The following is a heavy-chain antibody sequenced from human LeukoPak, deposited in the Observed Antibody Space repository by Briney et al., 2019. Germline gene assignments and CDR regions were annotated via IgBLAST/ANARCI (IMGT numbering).Heavy chain of an antibody. CDR2: ISYDGSNK. D-gene: IGHD1-26*01. CDR3: PKASNGGSYYGVIIDY. V-gene: IGHV3-30*18. CDR1: GFTFSTYG. Sequence: PGRSLRLSCAASGFTFSTYGMHWVRQAPGKGLEWVAVISYDGSNKYYTDSVKGRFTISRDNSKNTLYLQMNSLRAEDTAVYDCPKASNGGSYYGVIIDYWGQGTLVTV. J-gene: IGHJ4*02.